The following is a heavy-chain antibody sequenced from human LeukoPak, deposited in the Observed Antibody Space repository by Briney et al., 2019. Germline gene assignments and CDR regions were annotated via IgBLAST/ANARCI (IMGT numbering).Heavy chain of an antibody. CDR2: ISSASSTI. V-gene: IGHV3-48*01. Sequence: PGGSLRLSCAASGFTFSSYSMNWVRKAPGKGLEWVSYISSASSTIYYADSVKGRFTISRDNAKNSLYLQINSLRAEDTAVYYCAREGSSGQLLWGQGSMVTVSS. J-gene: IGHJ3*01. CDR3: AREGSSGQLL. D-gene: IGHD3-22*01. CDR1: GFTFSSYS.